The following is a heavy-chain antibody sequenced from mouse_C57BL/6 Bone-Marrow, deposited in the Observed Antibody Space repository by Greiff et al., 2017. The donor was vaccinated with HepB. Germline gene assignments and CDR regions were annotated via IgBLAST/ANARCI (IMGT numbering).Heavy chain of an antibody. V-gene: IGHV3-6*01. D-gene: IGHD1-1*01. Sequence: EVQLQESGPGLVKPSQSLSLTCSVTGYSITSGYYWNWIRQFPGNKLEWMGYISYDGSNNYNPSLKNRISITRDTSKNQFFLKLNSVTTEDTATYYCARDRLYYGSSFDWYFDVWGTGTTVTVSS. CDR2: ISYDGSN. CDR3: ARDRLYYGSSFDWYFDV. J-gene: IGHJ1*03. CDR1: GYSITSGYY.